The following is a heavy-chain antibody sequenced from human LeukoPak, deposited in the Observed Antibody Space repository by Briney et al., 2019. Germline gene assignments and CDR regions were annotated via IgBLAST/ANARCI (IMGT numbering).Heavy chain of an antibody. CDR3: ARDLMGGVDTYYYDSSGGAFDI. V-gene: IGHV3-30*04. J-gene: IGHJ3*02. CDR1: GFTFSSYA. Sequence: GGSLRLSCAASGFTFSSYAMHWVRQAPGKGLEWVAAISYDGSNKYYADSVKGRFTISRDNSKNTLYLQMNSLRAEDTAVYYCARDLMGGVDTYYYDSSGGAFDIWGQGTMVTVSS. D-gene: IGHD3-22*01. CDR2: ISYDGSNK.